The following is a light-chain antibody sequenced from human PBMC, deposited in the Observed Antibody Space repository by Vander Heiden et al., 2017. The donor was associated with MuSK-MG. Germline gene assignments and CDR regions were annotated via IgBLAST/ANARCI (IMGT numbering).Light chain of an antibody. Sequence: DIQMSESPSSLSACVGDRVTITCRASQGISNYYASYHQKPGRVPTLLLYAASTLQSAVLPQFSSSRSAGAFTLTIISMLPPDDATYYCCKEYGAAITFGGGTKVEIK. CDR3: CKEYGAAIT. V-gene: IGKV1-27*01. CDR1: QGISNY. CDR2: AAS. J-gene: IGKJ4*01.